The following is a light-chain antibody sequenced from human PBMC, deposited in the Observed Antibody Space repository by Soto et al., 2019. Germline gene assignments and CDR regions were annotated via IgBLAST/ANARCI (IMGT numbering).Light chain of an antibody. CDR3: QQSYSIPRT. CDR1: QSIAKS. CDR2: SAS. Sequence: DIQMTQSPSSLSASVGDRVTITCRASQSIAKSLNWYQQKPGKAPKLLIHSASTLQSGVPSRFSGGGTGPDFTLTIDSLQPEDFATYYCQQSYSIPRTLGQGTKVDIK. J-gene: IGKJ1*01. V-gene: IGKV1-39*01.